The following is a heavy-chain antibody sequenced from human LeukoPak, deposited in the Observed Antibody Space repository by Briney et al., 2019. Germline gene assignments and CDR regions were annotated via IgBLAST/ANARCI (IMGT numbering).Heavy chain of an antibody. J-gene: IGHJ4*02. D-gene: IGHD7-27*01. V-gene: IGHV3-48*01. CDR3: AKDGGLWVSAHWGDS. CDR2: ISSSSSTI. CDR1: GFTFSSYS. Sequence: GGSLRLSCAASGFTFSSYSMNWVRQAPGKGLEWVSYISSSSSTIYYADSVKGRFTVSRDNSKNTLFLQMNSLRAEDTAVYYCAKDGGLWVSAHWGDSWGRGTLVTVSS.